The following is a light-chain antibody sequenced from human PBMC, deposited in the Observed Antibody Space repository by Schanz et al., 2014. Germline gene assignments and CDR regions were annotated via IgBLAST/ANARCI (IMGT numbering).Light chain of an antibody. CDR1: NSDVGGYNF. Sequence: QSALTQPASVSGSPGQSITISCTGANSDVGGYNFVSWYQQYPGKAPKLMIYDVSYRPSGVSNRFSGSKSGNTASLTISGLQAEDEADYYCSSYRRSSTLVVFGGGTKLTVL. J-gene: IGLJ2*01. CDR2: DVS. CDR3: SSYRRSSTLVV. V-gene: IGLV2-14*01.